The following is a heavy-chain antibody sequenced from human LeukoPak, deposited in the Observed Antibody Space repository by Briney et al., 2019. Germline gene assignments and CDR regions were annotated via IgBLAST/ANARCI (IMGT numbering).Heavy chain of an antibody. Sequence: PSETLSLTCTVSGGSISSGSYYWSWIRQPAGKGLEWIGEIYHSGSTNYNPSLKSRVTISVDTSKNQFSLKLSSVTAADTAVYYCARYTQLGRYYYCGMDVWGQGTTVTVSS. D-gene: IGHD6-13*01. V-gene: IGHV4-61*09. CDR3: ARYTQLGRYYYCGMDV. CDR2: IYHSGST. CDR1: GGSISSGSYY. J-gene: IGHJ6*02.